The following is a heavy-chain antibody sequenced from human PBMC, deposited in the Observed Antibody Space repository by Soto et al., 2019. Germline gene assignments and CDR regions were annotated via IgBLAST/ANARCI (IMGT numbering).Heavy chain of an antibody. J-gene: IGHJ5*02. Sequence: QVQLVQSGAEVKKPGSSVKVSCKASGGTFSSYTISWVRQAPGQGLEWMGRIIPILGIANYGQKFQGRVTITADKSTSTAYVELSSLRAEDTAVYYGARDRRDRVKAAAGTLGAWGQGTLVTVTS. V-gene: IGHV1-69*08. CDR1: GGTFSSYT. CDR2: IIPILGIA. D-gene: IGHD6-13*01. CDR3: ARDRRDRVKAAAGTLGA.